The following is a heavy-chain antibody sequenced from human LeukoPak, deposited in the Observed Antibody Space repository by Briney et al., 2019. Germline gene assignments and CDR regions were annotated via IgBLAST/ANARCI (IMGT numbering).Heavy chain of an antibody. D-gene: IGHD3-22*01. CDR1: GYTFTGYY. Sequence: ASVKVSCKASGYTFTGYYMHWVRQAPGQGLEGMGWINPNSGGTNYAQKFQGRVTMTRDTSISTAYMELSRLRSDDTAVYYCARVYYYDSSGYDFDYWGQGTLVTVSS. CDR3: ARVYYYDSSGYDFDY. J-gene: IGHJ4*02. CDR2: INPNSGGT. V-gene: IGHV1-2*02.